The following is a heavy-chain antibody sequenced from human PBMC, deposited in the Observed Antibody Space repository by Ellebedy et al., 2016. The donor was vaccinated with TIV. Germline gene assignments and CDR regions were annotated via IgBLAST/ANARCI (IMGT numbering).Heavy chain of an antibody. D-gene: IGHD6-13*01. CDR3: AGASAGLDY. CDR2: IGSAGYT. V-gene: IGHV3-13*01. J-gene: IGHJ4*02. Sequence: GESLKISCAASGFTFSSHDMHWVRQGTGKGLEWVSAIGSAGYTYYSGSVKGRFTISRENGKNSVYLQMNSLRAEDTAVYYCAGASAGLDYWGQGTLVTVSS. CDR1: GFTFSSHD.